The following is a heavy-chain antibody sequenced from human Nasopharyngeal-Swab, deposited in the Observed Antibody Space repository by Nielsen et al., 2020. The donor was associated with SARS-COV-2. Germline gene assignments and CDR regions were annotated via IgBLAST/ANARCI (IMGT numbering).Heavy chain of an antibody. J-gene: IGHJ5*02. V-gene: IGHV6-1*01. CDR2: TYYRSKRYN. D-gene: IGHD1/OR15-1a*01. CDR3: ARDKQGFDP. Sequence: WIRQSPSRGLEWLGRTYYRSKRYNAYAVSVRSRISINLDTSKNQFSPQLHSVTPEDTVVYYCARDKQGFDPWGQRTLVTVSS.